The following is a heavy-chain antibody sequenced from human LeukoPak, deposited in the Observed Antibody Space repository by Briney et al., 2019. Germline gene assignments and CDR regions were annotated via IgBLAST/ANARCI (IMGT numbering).Heavy chain of an antibody. V-gene: IGHV3-21*01. D-gene: IGHD1-7*01. J-gene: IGHJ3*02. CDR1: GFTFIKDS. CDR2: IGSRGSPI. Sequence: PGGALRLSGADSGFTFIKDSMNWAHQTPGQGLDWVSSIGSRGSPIFYADSVKGRFTISRDNAKNTLYLQMNSLRAEDTALYYCARGGTGATRDDTFEMWGQGTTVTVSS. CDR3: ARGGTGATRDDTFEM.